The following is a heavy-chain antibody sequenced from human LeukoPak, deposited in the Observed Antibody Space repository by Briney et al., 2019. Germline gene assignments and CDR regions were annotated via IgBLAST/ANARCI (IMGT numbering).Heavy chain of an antibody. J-gene: IGHJ4*02. D-gene: IGHD3-10*01. CDR2: IRYDGSDK. Sequence: GGSLRLSCAASGFTFSSYGLHWVRQAPGKGLEWVAFIRYDGSDKYYADSVKGRFTISRDNSKNTLYLQMNSLRAEDTAVYYCAKDRGSSGSYYTFDYWGQGTLVTVSS. CDR1: GFTFSSYG. CDR3: AKDRGSSGSYYTFDY. V-gene: IGHV3-30*02.